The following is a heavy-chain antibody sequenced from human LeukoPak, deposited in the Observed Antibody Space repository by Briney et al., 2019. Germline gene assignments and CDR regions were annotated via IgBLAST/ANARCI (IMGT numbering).Heavy chain of an antibody. CDR2: ISSTGHNI. D-gene: IGHD5/OR15-5a*01. V-gene: IGHV3-48*01. CDR3: ARDSNVFYGMDV. CDR1: GFTFSSYS. Sequence: GGSLRLSCAASGFTFSSYSMNWVRQAPGKGLEWVSYISSTGHNIYYADSVKGRFTISRDNAKNSIYLQVNSLRAEDTAIYYCARDSNVFYGMDVWGQGATVAVSS. J-gene: IGHJ6*02.